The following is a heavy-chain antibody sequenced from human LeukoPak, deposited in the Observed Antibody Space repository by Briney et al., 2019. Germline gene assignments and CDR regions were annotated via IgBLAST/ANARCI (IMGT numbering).Heavy chain of an antibody. CDR2: ISSSGSTI. D-gene: IGHD3-10*01. Sequence: GGSLRLSCAASGFTFSDYYMSWIRQAPGKGLEWVSYISSSGSTIYYADSVKGRFTISRDNAKNSLYLQMSSLRAEDTAVYYCARVSMVRGVIITVNWFDPWGQGTLVTVSS. CDR1: GFTFSDYY. CDR3: ARVSMVRGVIITVNWFDP. V-gene: IGHV3-11*01. J-gene: IGHJ5*02.